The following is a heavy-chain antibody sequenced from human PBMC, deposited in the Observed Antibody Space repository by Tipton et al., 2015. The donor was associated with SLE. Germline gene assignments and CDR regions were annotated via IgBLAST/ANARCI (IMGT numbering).Heavy chain of an antibody. CDR2: IYYSGST. CDR3: ARLRDSSSRAFDI. J-gene: IGHJ3*02. D-gene: IGHD6-13*01. Sequence: TLSLTCTVSGGSISSYYWSWIRQPPGKGLEWIGYIYYSGSTNYNPSLKSRVTISVDTYKNQFSLKLSSVTAADTAVYYCARLRDSSSRAFDIWGQGTMVTVSS. V-gene: IGHV4-59*08. CDR1: GGSISSYY.